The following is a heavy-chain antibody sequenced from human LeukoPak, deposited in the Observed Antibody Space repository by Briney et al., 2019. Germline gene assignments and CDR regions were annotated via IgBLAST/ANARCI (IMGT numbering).Heavy chain of an antibody. V-gene: IGHV3-21*01. CDR3: AKGMSGSHPYNWFDP. Sequence: PGGSLRLSCAASGFTFSSYNMNWVRQAPGKGLEWVSSISSSSSYIYYADSVKGRFTISRHNAKNSLYLQMNSLRAEDTGVYYCAKGMSGSHPYNWFDPWGQGTLVTVSS. D-gene: IGHD1-26*01. CDR1: GFTFSSYN. J-gene: IGHJ5*02. CDR2: ISSSSSYI.